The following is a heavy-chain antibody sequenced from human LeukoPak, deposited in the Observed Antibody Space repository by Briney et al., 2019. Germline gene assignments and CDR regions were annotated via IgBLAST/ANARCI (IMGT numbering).Heavy chain of an antibody. D-gene: IGHD3-22*01. CDR3: ARSSGYMSY. J-gene: IGHJ4*02. V-gene: IGHV4-38-2*02. CDR1: HYSISSNYY. CDR2: IYHSGST. Sequence: SETPSLTCTVSHYSISSNYYWGWIRQPPGKGLEWIGSIYHSGSTYYNPSLKSRVTTSVDTSKNQFSLKLTSVTAADTAVYYCARSSGYMSYWGQGTLVTVSS.